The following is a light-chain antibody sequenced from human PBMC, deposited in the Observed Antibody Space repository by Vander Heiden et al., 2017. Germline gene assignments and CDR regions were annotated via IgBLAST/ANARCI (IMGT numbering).Light chain of an antibody. J-gene: IGLJ1*01. Sequence: SAITPPHSASGSPAPSVTISCTGASSDVGTYNYVSWYQQHPGKAPKLMIYDVSKRPSGVPDRFSGSKSGNTASLTVSGLQPEDEADYYCSSYAGSNTYVFGTGTKVTVL. CDR2: DVS. CDR3: SSYAGSNTYV. CDR1: SSDVGTYNY. V-gene: IGLV2-8*01.